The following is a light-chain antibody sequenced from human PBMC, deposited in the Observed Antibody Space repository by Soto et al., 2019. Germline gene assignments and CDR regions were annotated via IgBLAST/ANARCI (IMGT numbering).Light chain of an antibody. Sequence: EIPMAQASSSPPGSLVQRVYINFQASQNINNYLSWYQQKPGRAPKLLIYDASNLEAGVPSRFRGSGSGTDFTFTISRLQPEDIATYYCQQYENLPTFGQGTRLEIK. CDR2: DAS. CDR1: QNINNY. V-gene: IGKV1-33*01. J-gene: IGKJ5*01. CDR3: QQYENLPT.